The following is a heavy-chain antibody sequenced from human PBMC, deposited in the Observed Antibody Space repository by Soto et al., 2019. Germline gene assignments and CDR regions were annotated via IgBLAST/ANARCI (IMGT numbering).Heavy chain of an antibody. V-gene: IGHV4-39*01. CDR1: GGSISSSSHY. Sequence: SETLSLTCTVSGGSISSSSHYWGWIRQPPGKGLEWIGSIYYSGSTYYNPSLKSRVTISVDTSKNQFSLKLSSVTAADTAVYYCARQGHNCFDPWGQGTLVTVSS. CDR3: ARQGHNCFDP. CDR2: IYYSGST. J-gene: IGHJ5*02.